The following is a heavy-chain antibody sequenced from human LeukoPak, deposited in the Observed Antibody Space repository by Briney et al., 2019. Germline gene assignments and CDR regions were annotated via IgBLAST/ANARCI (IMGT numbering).Heavy chain of an antibody. Sequence: SETLSLTCTVSGGSINSYYWSWIRQPPGRGLEWIGSIHYSGSTSYNPSLRSRVTISVDKSKNQFFLKLSSVTATDTAVYYCARVNLAVAGFDYWGQGTLVTVSS. CDR2: IHYSGST. V-gene: IGHV4-59*01. D-gene: IGHD6-19*01. J-gene: IGHJ4*02. CDR1: GGSINSYY. CDR3: ARVNLAVAGFDY.